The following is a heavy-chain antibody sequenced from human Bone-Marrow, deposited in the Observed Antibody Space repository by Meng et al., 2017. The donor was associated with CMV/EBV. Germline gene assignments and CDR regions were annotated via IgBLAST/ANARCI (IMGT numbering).Heavy chain of an antibody. J-gene: IGHJ3*01. CDR1: GFTFSSYS. CDR3: ARGINYSSGWSQWGLNAFDL. CDR2: ISSSSSYI. D-gene: IGHD6-19*01. Sequence: GGSLRLSCAASGFTFSSYSMNWVRQAPGKGLEWVSSISSSSSYIYYADSVKGRFTISRDNSKNTLYLQMNSLRAEDTAVYYCARGINYSSGWSQWGLNAFDLWGQGTMVTVSS. V-gene: IGHV3-21*01.